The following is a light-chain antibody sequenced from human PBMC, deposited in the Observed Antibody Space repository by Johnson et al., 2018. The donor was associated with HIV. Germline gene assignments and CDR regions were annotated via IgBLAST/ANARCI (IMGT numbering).Light chain of an antibody. CDR3: ATWDTSLSTGGV. CDR2: KNN. V-gene: IGLV1-51*02. Sequence: QSVLTQPPSVSAAPGQKVTISCSGSSSNVGSNSVSWYQLLPGSPPKLLVFKNNERPSGIPDRFSDSNSGTSATLDITGLQTGDEADYYCATWDTSLSTGGVFGTGTKVTVL. CDR1: SSNVGSNS. J-gene: IGLJ1*01.